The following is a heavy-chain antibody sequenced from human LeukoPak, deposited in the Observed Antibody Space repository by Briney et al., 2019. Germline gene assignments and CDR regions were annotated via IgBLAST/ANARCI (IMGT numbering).Heavy chain of an antibody. CDR3: AKNSGGYFDY. V-gene: IGHV4-39*07. Sequence: PSETLSLTCTVSGGSISSSSYYWGWIRQPPGKGLEWIGRIYYSGSTYYNPSLKSRVTISVDTSKNQFSLKLSSVTAADTAVYYCAKNSGGYFDYWGQGTLVTVSS. D-gene: IGHD2/OR15-2a*01. CDR1: GGSISSSSYY. J-gene: IGHJ4*02. CDR2: IYYSGST.